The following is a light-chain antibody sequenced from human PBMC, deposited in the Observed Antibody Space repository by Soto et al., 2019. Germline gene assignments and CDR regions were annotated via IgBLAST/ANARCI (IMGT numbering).Light chain of an antibody. V-gene: IGKV1-6*01. CDR1: QAIRTA. CDR3: QQSYSTPLT. CDR2: AAS. J-gene: IGKJ4*01. Sequence: AIQLTQSPSSLYASVGDRVTITCRASQAIRTALGWYQQKPGKVPKLLIYAASILQSGVPSRFSGSGSGTEFTLTISSLQPEDFATYYCQQSYSTPLTFGGGTKVDIK.